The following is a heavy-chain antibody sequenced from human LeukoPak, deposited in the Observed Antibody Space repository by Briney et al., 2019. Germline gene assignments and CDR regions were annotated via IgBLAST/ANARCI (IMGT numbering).Heavy chain of an antibody. CDR1: GFTFSSYS. V-gene: IGHV3-21*01. Sequence: PGGSLRLSCAASGFTFSSYSMNWVRQAPGKGLEWVSSISSSSSYIYYADSVKGRFTISRDNAKNSLYLQMNSLRAEDTAVYYCARRVGATLDDYYYYMDVWGKGTTVTISS. J-gene: IGHJ6*03. CDR2: ISSSSSYI. D-gene: IGHD1-26*01. CDR3: ARRVGATLDDYYYYMDV.